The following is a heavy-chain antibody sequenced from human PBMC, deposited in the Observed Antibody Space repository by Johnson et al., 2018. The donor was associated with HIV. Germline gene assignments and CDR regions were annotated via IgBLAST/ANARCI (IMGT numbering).Heavy chain of an antibody. J-gene: IGHJ3*02. D-gene: IGHD3-10*01. CDR2: IYSGGSK. Sequence: EVQLVESGGGLVQRGGSLRLSCAASGFTVSRNYMNCVRQAPGTGLEWVSVIYSGGSKYYADSVKGRFTISRDSSKNTMYLQMNSRRAEDTAMYYCARSPGEADAFDIWGQGTMVTVSS. CDR3: ARSPGEADAFDI. CDR1: GFTVSRNY. V-gene: IGHV3-66*02.